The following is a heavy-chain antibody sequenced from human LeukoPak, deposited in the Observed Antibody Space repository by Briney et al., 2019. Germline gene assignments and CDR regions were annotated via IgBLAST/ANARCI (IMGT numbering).Heavy chain of an antibody. CDR1: GFTFSSYA. Sequence: GRSLRLSCAASGFTFSSYAMHWVRQAPGKGLEWVAVISYDGSNKFYADSVKGRFTFSRDNSKNTLYLQMDSLRAEETAVYYCARRTVTSRTWYFDLWGRGTLVTVSS. CDR3: ARRTVTSRTWYFDL. J-gene: IGHJ2*01. V-gene: IGHV3-30*04. CDR2: ISYDGSNK. D-gene: IGHD4-17*01.